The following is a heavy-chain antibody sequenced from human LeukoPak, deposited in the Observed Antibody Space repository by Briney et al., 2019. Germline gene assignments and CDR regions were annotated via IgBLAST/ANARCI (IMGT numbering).Heavy chain of an antibody. V-gene: IGHV3-73*01. D-gene: IGHD6-13*01. Sequence: GGSLRLFCAASGFTFSGSAMHWVRQASGKGLEWVGRIRSKANSYATAYAASVKGRFTISRDDSKNTAYLQMNSLKTEDTAVYYCTSSGPPPSIAAAGPNINEYYGMDVWGQGTTVTVSS. CDR1: GFTFSGSA. J-gene: IGHJ6*02. CDR3: TSSGPPPSIAAAGPNINEYYGMDV. CDR2: IRSKANSYAT.